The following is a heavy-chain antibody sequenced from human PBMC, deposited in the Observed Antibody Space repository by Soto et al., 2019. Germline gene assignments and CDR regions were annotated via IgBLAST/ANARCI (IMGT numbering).Heavy chain of an antibody. Sequence: ASVKVSCKASGYTFTSYDINWVRQATGQGLEWMGWMNPNSGNTGYAQKFQGRVTMTRNTSISTAYMELSSLRSEDTAVYYCARALEYNWNYERGLDAFDIWGQGTMVTVSS. V-gene: IGHV1-8*01. J-gene: IGHJ3*02. D-gene: IGHD1-7*01. CDR2: MNPNSGNT. CDR3: ARALEYNWNYERGLDAFDI. CDR1: GYTFTSYD.